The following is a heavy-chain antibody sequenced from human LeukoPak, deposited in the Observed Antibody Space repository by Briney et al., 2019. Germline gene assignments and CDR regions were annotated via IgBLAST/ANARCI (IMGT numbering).Heavy chain of an antibody. CDR3: AREWVAVADY. CDR2: ISSSSSYI. V-gene: IGHV3-21*01. D-gene: IGHD6-19*01. Sequence: GGSLRHSCAASGFTFSSYFMNWVRQAPGKGLEWVSSISSSSSYIYYADSVKGRFTISRDNAKNSLYLQMNSLRAEDTAVYYCAREWVAVADYWGQGTLVTVSS. CDR1: GFTFSSYF. J-gene: IGHJ4*02.